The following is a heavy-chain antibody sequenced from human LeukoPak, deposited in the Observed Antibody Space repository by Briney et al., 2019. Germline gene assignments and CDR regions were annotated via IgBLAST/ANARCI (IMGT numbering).Heavy chain of an antibody. CDR2: IWYDGSNK. D-gene: IGHD6-13*01. J-gene: IGHJ4*02. CDR3: ARAPADSSSWSDY. V-gene: IGHV3-33*01. CDR1: GFTFSSYG. Sequence: GGSLRLSCAASGFTFSSYGMHWVRQAPGKGLEWVAVIWYDGSNKYYADSVKGRFTISRDNSKNTLYLQRNSLRAEDTAVYYCARAPADSSSWSDYWGQGTLVTVSS.